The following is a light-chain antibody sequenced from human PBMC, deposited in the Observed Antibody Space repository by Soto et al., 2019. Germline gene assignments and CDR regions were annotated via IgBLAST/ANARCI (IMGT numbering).Light chain of an antibody. Sequence: DIVMTQSPDSLAVSLGERATINCKSSQRLLDSSSNKNYLAWYQQKTGQPPKLLIYWASTRESGVPDRFSGSGSGTDFTLTISSLQAEDAAVYYCQQYYSSPLTFGGGTKVDIK. CDR3: QQYYSSPLT. J-gene: IGKJ4*01. V-gene: IGKV4-1*01. CDR2: WAS. CDR1: QRLLDSSSNKNY.